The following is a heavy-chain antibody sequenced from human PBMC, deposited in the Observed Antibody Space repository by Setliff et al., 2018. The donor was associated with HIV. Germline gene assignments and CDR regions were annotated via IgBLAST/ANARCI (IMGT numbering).Heavy chain of an antibody. CDR1: GYIFTNYG. V-gene: IGHV1-18*01. D-gene: IGHD3-10*01. Sequence: ASVKVSCKASGYIFTNYGINWVRQAPGHGLEWMGWINPYTGKTNFAENLQGRVTLTTDTSTSTAYMDLRSLKSDDTAVFYCARRGNYHGSAFDYWGQGTLVTVSS. CDR2: INPYTGKT. CDR3: ARRGNYHGSAFDY. J-gene: IGHJ4*02.